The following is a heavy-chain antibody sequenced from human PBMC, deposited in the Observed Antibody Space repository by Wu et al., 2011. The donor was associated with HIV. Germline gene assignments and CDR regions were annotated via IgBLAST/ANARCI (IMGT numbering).Heavy chain of an antibody. Sequence: QVQLVQSGAEVKKPGSSVKVSCKVSGDTFSSYVLTWVRQAPGQGLEWMGRIIPLFGTTNYAQKFQGRLTMTADKSTNTAYMEVSSLRSEDTAVYFCARTKLDRRGNVPVSISSYAGLDVWGQGTTVTVS. J-gene: IGHJ6*02. V-gene: IGHV1-69*14. CDR1: GDTFSSYV. D-gene: IGHD6-6*01. CDR2: IIPLFGTT. CDR3: ARTKLDRRGNVPVSISSYAGLDV.